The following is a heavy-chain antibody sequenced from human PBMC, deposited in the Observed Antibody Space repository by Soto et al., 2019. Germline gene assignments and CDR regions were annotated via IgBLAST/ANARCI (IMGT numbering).Heavy chain of an antibody. CDR3: AKLVTTTTRPGMDV. V-gene: IGHV3-30*18. Sequence: GGSLRLSCAASGFTFSSYGMHWVRQAPGKGLEWVAVISYGGSNKYYADSVKGRFTISRDNSKNTLYLQMNSLRAEDTAVYYCAKLVTTTTRPGMDVWGQGTTVTVSS. J-gene: IGHJ6*02. CDR2: ISYGGSNK. CDR1: GFTFSSYG. D-gene: IGHD4-17*01.